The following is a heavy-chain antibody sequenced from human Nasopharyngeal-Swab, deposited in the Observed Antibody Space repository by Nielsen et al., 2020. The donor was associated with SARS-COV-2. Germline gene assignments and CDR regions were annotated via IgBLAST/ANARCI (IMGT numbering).Heavy chain of an antibody. Sequence: GGSMRLSCAVRGFNFGRFTIHWVRQDPGKGLEWVCLMNGAGNRLYADSVKGRFTISRDNKRSSLYLQMNSLRTEDTALYYCVKEHDSGWPTFDHWGQGTLVTVSS. J-gene: IGHJ4*02. CDR3: VKEHDSGWPTFDH. CDR2: MNGAGNR. D-gene: IGHD6-19*01. CDR1: GFNFGRFT. V-gene: IGHV3-43*01.